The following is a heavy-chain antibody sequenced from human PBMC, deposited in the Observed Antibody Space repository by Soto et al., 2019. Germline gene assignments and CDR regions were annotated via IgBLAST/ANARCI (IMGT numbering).Heavy chain of an antibody. D-gene: IGHD3-16*01. CDR2: ISYDSIHK. Sequence: QVQLVESGGGVVQPGRSLRLSCAASGFTFSSYSMHWVRQAPGKGLEWVAVISYDSIHKYYADSVRGRFTISRDNSKNPLYLQMNSHRAEDTAVYSCASLGSTALDNWGQGTLVTVSS. V-gene: IGHV3-30-3*01. J-gene: IGHJ4*02. CDR3: ASLGSTALDN. CDR1: GFTFSSYS.